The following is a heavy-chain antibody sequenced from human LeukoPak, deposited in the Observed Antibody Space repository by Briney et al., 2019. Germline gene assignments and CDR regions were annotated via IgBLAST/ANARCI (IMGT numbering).Heavy chain of an antibody. V-gene: IGHV4-34*01. D-gene: IGHD4-17*01. CDR1: GGSFRGYY. J-gene: IGHJ4*02. CDR3: ARGRYGDYERYFDY. Sequence: KPSETLSLTCAVYGGSFRGYYWSWIRQPPGKGLEWIGEINHSGSTNYSPSLKSRVTISVDTSKNQFSLKLSSVTAADTAVYSCARGRYGDYERYFDYWGQGTLVTVSS. CDR2: INHSGST.